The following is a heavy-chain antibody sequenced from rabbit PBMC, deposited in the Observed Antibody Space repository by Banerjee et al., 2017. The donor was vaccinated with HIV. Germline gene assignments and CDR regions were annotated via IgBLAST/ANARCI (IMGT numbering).Heavy chain of an antibody. CDR2: IEATSGIT. CDR3: VRDRDWTLDL. V-gene: IGHV1S47*01. D-gene: IGHD4-2*01. CDR1: GFDFSSNV. J-gene: IGHJ3*01. Sequence: EESGGDLVKPGASLTLTCTASGFDFSSNVMSWVRQAPGKGLEWIAYIEATSGITYYANWVNGRFSISRENTQNTVSLQMNSLTAADTATYFCVRDRDWTLDLWGQGTLVTVS.